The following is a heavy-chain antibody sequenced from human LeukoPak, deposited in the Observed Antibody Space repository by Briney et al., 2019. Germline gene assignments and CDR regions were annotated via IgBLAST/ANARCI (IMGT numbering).Heavy chain of an antibody. Sequence: KSSETLSLTCTVSGGSISNYYWSWIRQPPGKGLEWLGYISYSASSNYNPSLKSRVSISVDKSKNQISLKLSSVTAADTAVYYCARGVSRGYSYGRYYMDVWGKGTTVTVSS. CDR3: ARGVSRGYSYGRYYMDV. J-gene: IGHJ6*03. V-gene: IGHV4-59*01. CDR1: GGSISNYY. D-gene: IGHD5-18*01. CDR2: ISYSASS.